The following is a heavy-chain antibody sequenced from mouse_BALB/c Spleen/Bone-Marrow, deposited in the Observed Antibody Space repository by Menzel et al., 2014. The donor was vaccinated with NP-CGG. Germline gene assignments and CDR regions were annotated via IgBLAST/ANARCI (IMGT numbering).Heavy chain of an antibody. V-gene: IGHV1-14*01. J-gene: IGHJ2*01. Sequence: EVQLQQSGPGLVKPGASLKMSCKASGYTFTSSVMLWVKQKAWQGLEWIGYFNPYNDGSKYNEKFKGNATLTSDKSSSTAYMELSSLTSEDSAVYYCAKGGNYRYDFDYWGQGTTLTVSS. CDR2: FNPYNDGS. CDR3: AKGGNYRYDFDY. CDR1: GYTFTSSV. D-gene: IGHD2-14*01.